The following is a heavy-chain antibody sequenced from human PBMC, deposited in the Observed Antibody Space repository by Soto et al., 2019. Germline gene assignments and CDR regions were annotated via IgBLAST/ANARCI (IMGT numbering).Heavy chain of an antibody. Sequence: LSLTCTVSGGSISSGGYYWSWIRQHPGKGLEWIGYIYYSGSTYYNPSLKSRVTISVDTSKNQFSLKLSSVTAADTAVYYCARGDSSSWYSNNWFDPWGQGTLVTVSS. J-gene: IGHJ5*02. CDR1: GGSISSGGYY. CDR2: IYYSGST. V-gene: IGHV4-31*03. D-gene: IGHD6-13*01. CDR3: ARGDSSSWYSNNWFDP.